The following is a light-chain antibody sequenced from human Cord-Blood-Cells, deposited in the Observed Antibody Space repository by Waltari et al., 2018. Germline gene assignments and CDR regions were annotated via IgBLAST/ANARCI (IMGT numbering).Light chain of an antibody. CDR2: AAS. J-gene: IGKJ2*01. CDR3: QQSYSTPYT. V-gene: IGKV1-39*01. CDR1: QSISSY. Sequence: DTQMTQSSSSLSASVGARVTITCRASQSISSYLNWYQQKPGKAPKLLIYAASSLQSGVPSRFSGSGSGTDFTLTISSLQPEDFATYYCQQSYSTPYTFGQGTKLEIK.